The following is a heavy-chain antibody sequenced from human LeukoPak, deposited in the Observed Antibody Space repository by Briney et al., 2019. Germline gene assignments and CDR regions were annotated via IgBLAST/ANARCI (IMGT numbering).Heavy chain of an antibody. CDR3: ARTPNDFWSGYPYYYYGMDV. CDR2: INPSGGST. V-gene: IGHV1-46*01. Sequence: ASVKVSRKASGYTFTSYYMHWVRQAPGQGLEWMGIINPSGGSTSYAQKFQGRVTMTRDTSTSTVYMELSSLRSEDTAVFYCARTPNDFWSGYPYYYYGMDVWGQGTTVTVSS. CDR1: GYTFTSYY. J-gene: IGHJ6*02. D-gene: IGHD3-3*01.